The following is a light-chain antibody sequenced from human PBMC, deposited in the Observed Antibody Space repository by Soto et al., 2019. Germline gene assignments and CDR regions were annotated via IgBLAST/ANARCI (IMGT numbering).Light chain of an antibody. Sequence: DIQMTQSPSSLSASVGDRVTITCRASQGIFNYLAWYQQKPGKVPKLLLSSASSLQSGVPSRFSGSGSGTDFTLTISSLQPEDVATYYCQKYISAPPTFGGGTRLEIK. CDR1: QGIFNY. V-gene: IGKV1-27*01. CDR2: SAS. CDR3: QKYISAPPT. J-gene: IGKJ4*01.